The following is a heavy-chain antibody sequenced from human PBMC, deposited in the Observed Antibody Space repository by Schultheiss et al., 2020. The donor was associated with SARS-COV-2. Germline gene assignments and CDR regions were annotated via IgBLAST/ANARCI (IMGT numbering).Heavy chain of an antibody. J-gene: IGHJ6*02. D-gene: IGHD4-17*01. CDR1: GGSISSYY. CDR3: ARGYGDYSGYYGMDV. Sequence: SETLSLTCAVSGGSISSYYWSWIRQPPGKGLEWIGEINHSGSTNYNPSLKSRVTISVDTSKNQFSLKLSSVTAADTAVYYCARGYGDYSGYYGMDVWGQGTTVTVSS. CDR2: INHSGST. V-gene: IGHV4-34*09.